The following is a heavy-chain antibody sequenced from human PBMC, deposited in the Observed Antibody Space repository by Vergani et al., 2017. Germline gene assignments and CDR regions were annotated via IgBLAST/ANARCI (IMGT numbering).Heavy chain of an antibody. Sequence: QMQLQESGPGLVKSSETMSLSCLVSGGPISNYYWNWIRQSPGKGLEWIAYVHVSGSINYSPSLKNRVTVSVDTSKSQFSLTLTSATAADTAVYYCARAYGANSGSRFDLGGQGALVTVSS. V-gene: IGHV4-59*12. CDR3: ARAYGANSGSRFDL. CDR1: GGPISNYY. CDR2: VHVSGSI. D-gene: IGHD4/OR15-4a*01. J-gene: IGHJ5*02.